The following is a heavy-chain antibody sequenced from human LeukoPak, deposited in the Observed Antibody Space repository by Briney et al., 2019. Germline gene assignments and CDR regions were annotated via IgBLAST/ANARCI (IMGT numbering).Heavy chain of an antibody. J-gene: IGHJ6*03. D-gene: IGHD6-13*01. V-gene: IGHV1-46*01. CDR1: GYTFTSYY. CDR2: INPSGGST. Sequence: GASVKVSCKASGYTFTSYYMHWVRQAPGQGLEWMGIINPSGGSTSYAQKFQGRVTMTRDMSTSTVYMELSSLRSEDTAVYYCARDSVISSSWYEGGWGYMDVWGKGTTVTVSS. CDR3: ARDSVISSSWYEGGWGYMDV.